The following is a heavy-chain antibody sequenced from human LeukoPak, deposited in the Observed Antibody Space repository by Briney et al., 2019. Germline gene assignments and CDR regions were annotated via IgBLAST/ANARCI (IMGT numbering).Heavy chain of an antibody. CDR1: GGSVSSGSYF. Sequence: SETLSLTCTVSGGSVSSGSYFWSWIRRPPGKGLEWIGYIYYSGSTNYNSSLKSRVTISVDTSKNQFSLKLRSVTAADTAVYYCARLTAYYRYFFDYWGQGTLVTVSS. D-gene: IGHD3-9*01. J-gene: IGHJ4*02. V-gene: IGHV4-61*01. CDR2: IYYSGST. CDR3: ARLTAYYRYFFDY.